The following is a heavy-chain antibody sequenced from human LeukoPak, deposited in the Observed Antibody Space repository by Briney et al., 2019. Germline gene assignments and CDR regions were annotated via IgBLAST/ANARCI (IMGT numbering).Heavy chain of an antibody. J-gene: IGHJ4*02. CDR2: ISGIGDRL. CDR1: GFTFSSYA. CDR3: AKESPYTSPRNYYFDH. Sequence: GGSLRLSCAASGFTFSSYAMSWVRQAPGKGPEWVSAISGIGDRLYYADSVKGRFTISRDNSKNTLNLQMDGLRAEDTAVYYCAKESPYTSPRNYYFDHWGQGTLVTVSS. D-gene: IGHD1-14*01. V-gene: IGHV3-23*01.